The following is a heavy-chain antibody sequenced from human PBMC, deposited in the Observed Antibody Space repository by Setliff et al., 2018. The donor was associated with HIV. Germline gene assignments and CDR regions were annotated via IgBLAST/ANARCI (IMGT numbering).Heavy chain of an antibody. CDR2: INTYAGNP. Sequence: ASVKVSCKTSGYTFTSYVINWVRQAPGQGLEWMGWINTYAGNPTYAQGFTGRFVFSLDTSVSTAYLQISSLQAEDSAVYYCATAYMKAPSRDSSGWYYFAYWGQGTLVTVSS. CDR3: ATAYMKAPSRDSSGWYYFAY. D-gene: IGHD6-19*01. CDR1: GYTFTSYV. J-gene: IGHJ4*02. V-gene: IGHV7-4-1*02.